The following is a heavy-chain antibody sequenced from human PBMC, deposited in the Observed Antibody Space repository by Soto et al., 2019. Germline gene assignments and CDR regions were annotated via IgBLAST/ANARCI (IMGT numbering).Heavy chain of an antibody. CDR3: ARSDYGDYRHQH. Sequence: QVQLQESGPGLVKPSETLSLTCTVSGDSVSSGAYYWSWIRQPPGKGLEWIGYIYHSGTTNYNPSLKSRVTISLDTSKHQFSLKLTSVTAADTAVYYCARSDYGDYRHQHWGQGTLVTVSS. CDR2: IYHSGTT. CDR1: GDSVSSGAYY. J-gene: IGHJ1*01. V-gene: IGHV4-61*08. D-gene: IGHD4-17*01.